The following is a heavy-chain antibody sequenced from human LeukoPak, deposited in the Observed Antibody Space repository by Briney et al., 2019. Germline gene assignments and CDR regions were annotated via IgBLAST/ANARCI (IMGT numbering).Heavy chain of an antibody. CDR2: ISGSGGST. D-gene: IGHD7-27*01. CDR1: GFTFSSYA. V-gene: IGHV3-23*01. J-gene: IGHJ4*02. Sequence: PGGSLRLSCAASGFTFSSYAMSWVHQAPGKGLEWISAISGSGGSTYYADSVKGRFTISRDNSKNTLYLQMNSLRAEDTAVYYCAKDKRQSGFFDYWGQGTLVTVSS. CDR3: AKDKRQSGFFDY.